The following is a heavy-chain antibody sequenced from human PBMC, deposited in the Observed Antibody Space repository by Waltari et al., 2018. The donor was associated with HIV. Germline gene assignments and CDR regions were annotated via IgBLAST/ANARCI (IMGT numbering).Heavy chain of an antibody. J-gene: IGHJ3*02. D-gene: IGHD3-10*01. Sequence: EVQLVESGGGLIQPGGSLRLSCAASGFTVSSNSMSWFRQAPGKGLEWVSVICSGGSTYYADSVKGRFTISRDNSKNTLYLQMNSLRAEDTAVYYCARSVLWFGEANAFDIWGQGTMVTVSS. V-gene: IGHV3-53*01. CDR2: ICSGGST. CDR3: ARSVLWFGEANAFDI. CDR1: GFTVSSNS.